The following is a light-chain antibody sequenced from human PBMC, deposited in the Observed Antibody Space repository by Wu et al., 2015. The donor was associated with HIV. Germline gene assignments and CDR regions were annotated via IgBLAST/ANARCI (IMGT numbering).Light chain of an antibody. CDR2: GAS. CDR3: QHYGASPTT. J-gene: IGKJ3*01. CDR1: QSVSSD. V-gene: IGKV3-15*01. Sequence: EIVMTQSPGTLSVSPGERATLSCRASQSVSSDLAWYQQKPGQAPRLLIYGASARATGIPARFSGTGSGTEFTLTISRLESEDFAVYFCQHYGASPTTFG.